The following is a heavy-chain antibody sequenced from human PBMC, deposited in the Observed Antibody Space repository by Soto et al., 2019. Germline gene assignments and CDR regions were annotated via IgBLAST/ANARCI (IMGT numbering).Heavy chain of an antibody. CDR2: ISDRGDTT. V-gene: IGHV3-23*01. D-gene: IGHD1-1*01. CDR1: GFTISSYA. Sequence: EVQLLESGGGLVQPGGSLRLSCAASGFTISSYAMSWVRQAPGKGLEWVSAISDRGDTTHYADSVKGRFTMSRDTAKNTLYLQMNTLRAADTAVYYCAKDKPGTTSFDYWGRGTPVTVSS. J-gene: IGHJ4*02. CDR3: AKDKPGTTSFDY.